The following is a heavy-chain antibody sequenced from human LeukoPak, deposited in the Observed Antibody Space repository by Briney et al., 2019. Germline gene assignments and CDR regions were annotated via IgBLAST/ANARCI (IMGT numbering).Heavy chain of an antibody. V-gene: IGHV3-23*01. Sequence: PGGSLRLSCAASAFSFSSYAMSWVRQAPGKGLEWVSTISGSGGSTYYADSVKGRFTISRDNSKNTLYLQMNSLRAEDTAVYYCAKGNFIEAAGTSEHFQHWGQGTLVTVSS. CDR3: AKGNFIEAAGTSEHFQH. J-gene: IGHJ1*01. D-gene: IGHD6-13*01. CDR1: AFSFSSYA. CDR2: ISGSGGST.